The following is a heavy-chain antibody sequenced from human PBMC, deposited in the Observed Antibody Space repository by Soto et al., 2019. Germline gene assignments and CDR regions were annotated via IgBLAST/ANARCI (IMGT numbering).Heavy chain of an antibody. CDR1: GGSMSSHY. CDR3: ARADPDASVGY. V-gene: IGHV4-59*11. Sequence: SETLSLTCTVSGGSMSSHYWTWLRQPPGKGLEWIGYISYSGSTYYNPSLKSRVTISADTSRNQFSLKLSSVIAADTAVYYCARADPDASVGYWGQGTLVTSPQ. J-gene: IGHJ4*02. D-gene: IGHD3-16*01. CDR2: ISYSGST.